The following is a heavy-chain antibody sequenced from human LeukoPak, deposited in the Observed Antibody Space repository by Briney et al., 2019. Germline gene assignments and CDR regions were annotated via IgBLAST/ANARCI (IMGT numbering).Heavy chain of an antibody. CDR3: ARGPKSRYYYGSGSYPPDGAFDI. D-gene: IGHD3-10*01. CDR2: ISAYNGNT. Sequence: ASVKVSCKASGYTFTSYGISWVRQAPGQGLEWMGWISAYNGNTNYAQKLQGRVTMTTDTSTSTAYMELRSLRSDDTAVYYCARGPKSRYYYGSGSYPPDGAFDIWGQGTMVTVSS. CDR1: GYTFTSYG. J-gene: IGHJ3*02. V-gene: IGHV1-18*01.